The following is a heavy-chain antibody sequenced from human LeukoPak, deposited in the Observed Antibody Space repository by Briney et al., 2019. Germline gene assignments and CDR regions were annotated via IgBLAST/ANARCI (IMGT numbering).Heavy chain of an antibody. CDR2: IYYSGST. V-gene: IGHV4-39*01. CDR3: ARRATTDRGYSYGLDY. Sequence: PSETLSLTCTVSGGSISSSSYYWGWIRQPPGKGLEWIGSIYYSGSTYYNPSLKSRVTISVDTSKNQFSLKLSSVTAADTAVYYCARRATTDRGYSYGLDYWGQGTLVTVAS. D-gene: IGHD5-18*01. CDR1: GGSISSSSYY. J-gene: IGHJ4*02.